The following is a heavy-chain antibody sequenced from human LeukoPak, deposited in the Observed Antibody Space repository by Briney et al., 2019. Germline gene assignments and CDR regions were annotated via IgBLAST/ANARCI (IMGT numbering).Heavy chain of an antibody. CDR3: ARAFWSGYYLWWFNP. V-gene: IGHV1-69*05. D-gene: IGHD3-3*01. CDR2: IIPIFGTA. Sequence: ASVKVSCKASGGTFSSYAISWVRQAPGQGLEWMGGIIPIFGTASYAQKFQGRVTITTDESTSTAYMELSSLRSEDTAVYYCARAFWSGYYLWWFNPWGQGTLVTVSS. J-gene: IGHJ5*02. CDR1: GGTFSSYA.